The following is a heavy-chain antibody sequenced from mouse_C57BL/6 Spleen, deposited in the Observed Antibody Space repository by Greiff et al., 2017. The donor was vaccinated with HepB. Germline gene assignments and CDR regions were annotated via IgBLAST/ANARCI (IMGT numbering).Heavy chain of an antibody. CDR3: ASHEGY. CDR1: GFTFSSYG. CDR2: ISSGGSYT. V-gene: IGHV5-6*02. J-gene: IGHJ2*01. Sequence: EVMLVESGGDLVKPGGSLKLSCAASGFTFSSYGMSWVRQTPDKRLEWVATISSGGSYTYYPDSVKGRFTISRDNAKNTLYLQMSSLKSEDTAMYYCASHEGYWGQGTTLTVSS.